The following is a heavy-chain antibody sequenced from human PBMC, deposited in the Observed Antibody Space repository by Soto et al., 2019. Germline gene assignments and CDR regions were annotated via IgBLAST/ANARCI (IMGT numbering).Heavy chain of an antibody. CDR1: GYSFTSYW. Sequence: GESLKISCKGSGYSFTSYWISWVRQMPGKGLEWMGRIDPSDSYTNYSPSFQGHVTISADKSISTAYLHWSSLKASDTAMYYCANETIWFGERPRPSGMDVWGQGTTVTVSS. CDR2: IDPSDSYT. J-gene: IGHJ6*02. D-gene: IGHD3-10*01. V-gene: IGHV5-10-1*01. CDR3: ANETIWFGERPRPSGMDV.